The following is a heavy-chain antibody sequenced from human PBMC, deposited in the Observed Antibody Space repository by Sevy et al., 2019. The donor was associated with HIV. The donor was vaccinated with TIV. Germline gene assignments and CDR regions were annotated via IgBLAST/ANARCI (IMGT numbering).Heavy chain of an antibody. CDR1: GITFSSHA. D-gene: IGHD4-17*01. Sequence: GGSLRLSCAASGITFSSHAMHWVRQAPGKGLEWVTIISYDGSNKYYADSVKGRFTISRDNSKNTLYLQMNSLRAEDTAVNYCARADYGDYSGEFDYWGQGTLVTVSS. CDR3: ARADYGDYSGEFDY. V-gene: IGHV3-30-3*01. J-gene: IGHJ4*02. CDR2: ISYDGSNK.